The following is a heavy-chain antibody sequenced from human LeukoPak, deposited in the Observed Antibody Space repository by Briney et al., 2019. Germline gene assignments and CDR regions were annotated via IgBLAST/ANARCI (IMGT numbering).Heavy chain of an antibody. J-gene: IGHJ3*02. V-gene: IGHV3-23*01. CDR1: GFTFSSYA. CDR3: AKDDSSGYYSDAFDI. CDR2: ISGCGGST. D-gene: IGHD3-22*01. Sequence: PGASLRLSCAASGFTFSSYAMSWVRQAPGKGLEWVSAISGCGGSTYYADSVKGRFTISRDNSKNTLYLQMNSLRAEDTAVYYCAKDDSSGYYSDAFDIWGQGTMVTVSS.